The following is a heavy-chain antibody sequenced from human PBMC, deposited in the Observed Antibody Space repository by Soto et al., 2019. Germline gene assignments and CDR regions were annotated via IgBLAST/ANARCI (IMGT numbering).Heavy chain of an antibody. Sequence: QVQLQQWGAGLLKPSETLSLTCVVYGGSFSGYYWSWIRQPPGKGLEWIGEINHSGSTNYNASLKSRVTISVATSKNQFSLKLTSVTAAHTAVYSCARGWRFCSGGTCYSDWFDPWGQGTLVTVSS. CDR3: ARGWRFCSGGTCYSDWFDP. CDR1: GGSFSGYY. J-gene: IGHJ5*02. D-gene: IGHD2-15*01. V-gene: IGHV4-34*01. CDR2: INHSGST.